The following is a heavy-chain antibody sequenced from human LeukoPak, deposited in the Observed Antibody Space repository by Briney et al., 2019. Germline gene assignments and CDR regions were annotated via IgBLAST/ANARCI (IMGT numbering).Heavy chain of an antibody. V-gene: IGHV4-4*02. CDR1: GGSISGSNW. CDR3: ARFNTVTYPNFDY. J-gene: IGHJ4*02. CDR2: IYHSGST. D-gene: IGHD4-17*01. Sequence: SETLSLTCAVSGGSISGSNWWSWVRQPPGKGLEWIGEIYHSGSTNYNPSLKSRVTISVDQSKNQFSLKLSSVTAADTAVYYCARFNTVTYPNFDYWGQGTLVTVSS.